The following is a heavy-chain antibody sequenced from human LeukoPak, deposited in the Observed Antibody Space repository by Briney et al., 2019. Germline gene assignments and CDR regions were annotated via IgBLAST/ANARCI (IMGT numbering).Heavy chain of an antibody. D-gene: IGHD3-9*01. Sequence: GGSLRLSCAASGFTFSNAWMSWVRQAPGKGLEGVGRIKSKTDGGTTDYAAPAKGRFTISRDDSKNTLYLQMNSLKPEDTAVYYCTRNYDILTGYYRRSDAFDIWGQGTMVTVSS. CDR1: GFTFSNAW. V-gene: IGHV3-15*01. CDR3: TRNYDILTGYYRRSDAFDI. J-gene: IGHJ3*02. CDR2: IKSKTDGGTT.